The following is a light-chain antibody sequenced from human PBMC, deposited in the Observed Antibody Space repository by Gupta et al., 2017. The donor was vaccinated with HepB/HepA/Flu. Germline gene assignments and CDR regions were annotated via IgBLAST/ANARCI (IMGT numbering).Light chain of an antibody. J-gene: IGKJ4*01. V-gene: IGKV1-39*01. CDR3: QQSYSTPLALT. Sequence: DIQMTQSPSSLSASVGDRVTITCRASQSISSYLNWYQQKPGKAPKLLIYAASSLQSGVPSRFSGSGSGTDFTLTISSLQPEDFATCYCQQSYSTPLALTFGGGTKVEIK. CDR1: QSISSY. CDR2: AAS.